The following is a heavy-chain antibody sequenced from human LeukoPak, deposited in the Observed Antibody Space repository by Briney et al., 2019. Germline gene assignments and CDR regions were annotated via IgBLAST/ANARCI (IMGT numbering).Heavy chain of an antibody. D-gene: IGHD6-19*01. Sequence: GGSLRLSCVGTGFTFSTYSMNWVRQAPGKGLEWVASITSPVGHIYYADSLKGRITISRDNAKSSLYLQMNSLRAEDTAVYYCATDGQSSGWYGFDYWGQGTLVTVSS. CDR2: ITSPVGHI. CDR3: ATDGQSSGWYGFDY. V-gene: IGHV3-21*01. CDR1: GFTFSTYS. J-gene: IGHJ4*02.